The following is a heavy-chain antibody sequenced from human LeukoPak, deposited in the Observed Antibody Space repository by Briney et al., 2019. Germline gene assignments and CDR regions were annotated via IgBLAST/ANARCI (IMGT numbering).Heavy chain of an antibody. CDR3: ARSDYFDY. CDR2: IRSDGSST. V-gene: IGHV3-74*01. CDR1: GFTFRIYW. Sequence: GGSLRLSCAASGFTFRIYWMHWVRQAPGKGLVWVSRIRSDGSSTSYADSVKGRFTISRDNAKNTLYLQMNSLRAEDTAVYYCARSDYFDYWGQGTLVTVSS. J-gene: IGHJ4*02.